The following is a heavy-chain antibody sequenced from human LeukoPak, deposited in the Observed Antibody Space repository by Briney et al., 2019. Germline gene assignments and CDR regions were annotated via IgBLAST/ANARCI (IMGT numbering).Heavy chain of an antibody. CDR3: ANLGYCSSTSCPSYYYYYYMGV. CDR1: GFTFSSYG. CDR2: IRYDGSNK. Sequence: PGGSLRLSCAASGFTFSSYGMHWVRQAPGKGLEWVAFIRYDGSNKYYADSVKGRFTISRDNSKNTLYLQMNSLRAEDTAVYYCANLGYCSSTSCPSYYYYYYMGVWGKGTTVTISS. J-gene: IGHJ6*03. V-gene: IGHV3-30*02. D-gene: IGHD2-2*01.